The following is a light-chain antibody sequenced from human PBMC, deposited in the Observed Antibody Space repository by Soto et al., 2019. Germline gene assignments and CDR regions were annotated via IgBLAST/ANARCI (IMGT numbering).Light chain of an antibody. Sequence: QSVLTQPPSVSGAPGQRVTISCTGSSSNIGAGYDVHWYQQLPGTAPKLLIYDNSNRPSGVPDRFSGSKSGTSASLAITGLQAEDEADYSCQSYDSSLSGSYVFGTGTKLTVL. CDR2: DNS. V-gene: IGLV1-40*01. CDR3: QSYDSSLSGSYV. CDR1: SSNIGAGYD. J-gene: IGLJ1*01.